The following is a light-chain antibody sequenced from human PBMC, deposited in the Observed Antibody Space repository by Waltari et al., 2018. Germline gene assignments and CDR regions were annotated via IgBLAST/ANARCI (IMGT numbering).Light chain of an antibody. CDR2: DVS. CDR3: SSYTSSSTRV. CDR1: SSAVGGYNY. J-gene: IGLJ3*02. Sequence: QSALTQPASVSGSPGQSITISCTGTSSAVGGYNYVPWYQQHPGKAPKLMLYDVSKRPSGVSTRFSGSKSGNTASLTISGLQAEDEADYYCSSYTSSSTRVFGGGTKLTVL. V-gene: IGLV2-14*01.